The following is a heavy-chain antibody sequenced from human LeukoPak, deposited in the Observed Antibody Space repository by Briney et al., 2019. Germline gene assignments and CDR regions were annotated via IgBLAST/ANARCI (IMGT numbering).Heavy chain of an antibody. CDR1: GFTFSSSA. Sequence: GGSLRLSCAASGFTFSSSAMSWVRQVPGKGLEWVSGISSSGGSTNYADSVEGRFTISRDNSKNTLYLQMDSLRAEDTAVYYCARDRAWNYFDYWGQGTLVTVSS. V-gene: IGHV3-23*01. J-gene: IGHJ4*02. D-gene: IGHD3-3*01. CDR3: ARDRAWNYFDY. CDR2: ISSSGGST.